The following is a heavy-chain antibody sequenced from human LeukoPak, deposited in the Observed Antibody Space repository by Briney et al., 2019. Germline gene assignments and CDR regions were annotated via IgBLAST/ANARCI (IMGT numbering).Heavy chain of an antibody. CDR2: MNPNSGNT. Sequence: ASVKVSCKASGYTFSTCDINWVREATGQGLEWMGWMNPNSGNTGFAHKFQGRVTLTRDTSINTAYMELSSLRSEDTAVYYCAWVLGSISHWGQGTLVTVS. J-gene: IGHJ4*02. D-gene: IGHD1-1*01. V-gene: IGHV1-8*01. CDR1: GYTFSTCD. CDR3: AWVLGSISH.